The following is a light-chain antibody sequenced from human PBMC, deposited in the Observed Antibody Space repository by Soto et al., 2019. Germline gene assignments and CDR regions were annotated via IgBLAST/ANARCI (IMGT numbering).Light chain of an antibody. Sequence: DIQMTQSPSSLSASVGDRVTITCRASQTIDNYLNWYQQKPGKAPKLLIYGASRLQSGVPARFSGSGSGTDFTPTISSLQPEYFATYYCQHSDSNPWTFGQGPQVEI. J-gene: IGKJ1*01. CDR1: QTIDNY. CDR3: QHSDSNPWT. V-gene: IGKV1-39*01. CDR2: GAS.